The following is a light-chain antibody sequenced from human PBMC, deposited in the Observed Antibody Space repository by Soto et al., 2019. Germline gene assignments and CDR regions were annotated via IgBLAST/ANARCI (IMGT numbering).Light chain of an antibody. CDR3: AAWDDSLSGNAV. CDR1: SSNIGSNY. CDR2: RNN. J-gene: IGLJ7*01. V-gene: IGLV1-47*01. Sequence: QPVLTQPPSASGTPGQRVTISCSGSSSNIGSNYVYWYQQLPGTAPKLLIYRNNQRPSGVPDRFSGSKSGTSASLAISGLRSEDEADYYCAAWDDSLSGNAVFGGGTQLTVL.